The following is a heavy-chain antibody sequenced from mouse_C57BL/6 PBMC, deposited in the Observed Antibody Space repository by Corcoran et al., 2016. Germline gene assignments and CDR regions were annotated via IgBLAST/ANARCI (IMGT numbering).Heavy chain of an antibody. J-gene: IGHJ4*01. CDR2: INPNNGGT. CDR1: GYTFTDYY. V-gene: IGHV1-26*01. Sequence: EVQLQQSGPELVKPGASVKISCKASGYTFTDYYMNWVKQSHGKSLEWIGDINPNNGGTSYNQKFKGKATLTVDKSSSTAYMELRSLTSEDSAVYYCAYYYAMAYWGQGTSVTVSS. CDR3: AYYYAMAY.